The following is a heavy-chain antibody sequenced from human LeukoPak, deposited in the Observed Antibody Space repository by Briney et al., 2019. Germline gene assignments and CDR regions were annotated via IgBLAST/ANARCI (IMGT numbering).Heavy chain of an antibody. CDR1: GFTFSIAA. J-gene: IGHJ1*01. V-gene: IGHV3-64D*06. D-gene: IGHD5-24*01. CDR3: VGDGRDGYNKYFYH. Sequence: GGSLILSCSASGFTFSIAAMHWVRQAPGKGLQYVSVISGNGVSSYADSVKGRFIISRDNSKNTVYLQMSSLRAEDTAVYYCVGDGRDGYNKYFYHWGQGTLVTVSS. CDR2: ISGNGVS.